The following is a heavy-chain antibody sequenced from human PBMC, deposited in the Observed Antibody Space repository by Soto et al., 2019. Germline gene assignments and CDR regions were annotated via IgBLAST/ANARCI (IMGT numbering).Heavy chain of an antibody. CDR2: IKSKTDGGTT. D-gene: IGHD2-15*01. CDR1: VFTFINAW. CDR3: TTDSGVLGYCSGGSCYSYYYYYGMDV. Sequence: GGSLRLSCAASVFTFINAWMSWVRQAPGKGLEWVGRIKSKTDGGTTDYAAPVKGRFTISRDDSKNTLYLQMNSLKTEDTAVYYCTTDSGVLGYCSGGSCYSYYYYYGMDVWGQGTTVTVSS. J-gene: IGHJ6*02. V-gene: IGHV3-15*01.